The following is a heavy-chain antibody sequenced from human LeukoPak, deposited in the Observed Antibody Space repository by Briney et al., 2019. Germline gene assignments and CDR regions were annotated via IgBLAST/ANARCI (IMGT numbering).Heavy chain of an antibody. D-gene: IGHD6-13*01. J-gene: IGHJ4*02. V-gene: IGHV1-69*04. CDR1: GGTFSSYA. CDR2: IIPILGIA. Sequence: ASVKVSCKASGGTFSSYAISWLRQAPGQGLEWMGRIIPILGIANYAQKFQGRVTITADKSTSTAYMELSSLRSEGTAVYYCARGSSRAPYYFDYWGQGTLVTVSS. CDR3: ARGSSRAPYYFDY.